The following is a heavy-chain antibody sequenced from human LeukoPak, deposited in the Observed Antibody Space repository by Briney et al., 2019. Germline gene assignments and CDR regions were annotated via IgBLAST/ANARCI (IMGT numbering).Heavy chain of an antibody. CDR3: ARGRGDY. J-gene: IGHJ4*02. Sequence: PGGSLRLSCAASGFTFSSHWMNWVRQAPGKGLEWVANIKQGGSEIYYVDSVKGRFTISRDDAKNSLYLQMNSLRDEDTAVYYCARGRGDYWGQGTLVTVSP. V-gene: IGHV3-7*01. CDR1: GFTFSSHW. CDR2: IKQGGSEI.